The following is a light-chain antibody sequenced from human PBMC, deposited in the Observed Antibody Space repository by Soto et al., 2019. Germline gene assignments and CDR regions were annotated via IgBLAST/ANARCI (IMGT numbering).Light chain of an antibody. J-gene: IGLJ2*01. Sequence: QSALTQPASVSGSPGQSITISCTGTSSDVGGYNYVSWYQQHPGKAPKVMIYDVSNRPSGVSNRFSGSKSGNTASLTISGLQAEDEADYYCSSYTSSSTHVVFGAGTKLIVL. CDR3: SSYTSSSTHVV. CDR1: SSDVGGYNY. V-gene: IGLV2-14*01. CDR2: DVS.